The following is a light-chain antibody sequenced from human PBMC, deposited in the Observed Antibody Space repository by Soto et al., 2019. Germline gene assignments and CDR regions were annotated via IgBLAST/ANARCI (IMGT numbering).Light chain of an antibody. CDR2: DII. J-gene: IGLJ1*01. CDR3: VSFTTSRSYV. V-gene: IGLV2-14*03. CDR1: SSDVGAYIF. Sequence: QSVLTQPASVSGSPGQSITISCTGTSSDVGAYIFVSWYQQHPGKAPKLMIYDIINRPSGVSNRFSGSKSGNTASLTISGLQAEDEAHYYCVSFTTSRSYVFGTGTKLTVL.